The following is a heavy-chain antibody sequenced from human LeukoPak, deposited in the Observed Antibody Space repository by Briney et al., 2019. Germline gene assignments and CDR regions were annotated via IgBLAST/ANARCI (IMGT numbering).Heavy chain of an antibody. CDR1: GYTFISYD. Sequence: GASVKVSCKASGYTFISYDIVWLLQATGQGLEWMGYMNPKSGNTDYVQNFQGRVTMTRDTSITTAYMELSGLRSEDTAVYYCARKIASTRLGVRYYYMDVWGEGTTVTISS. CDR3: ARKIASTRLGVRYYYMDV. CDR2: MNPKSGNT. V-gene: IGHV1-8*01. J-gene: IGHJ6*03. D-gene: IGHD2-2*01.